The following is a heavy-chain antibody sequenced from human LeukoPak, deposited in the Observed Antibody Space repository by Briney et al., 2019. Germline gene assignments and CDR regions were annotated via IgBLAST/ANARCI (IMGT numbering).Heavy chain of an antibody. V-gene: IGHV3-30*18. D-gene: IGHD6-13*01. J-gene: IGHJ4*02. Sequence: GGSLRLSCAASGFTFSSYGMHWVRQAPGKGLEWVAVISYDGSNKYYADSVKGRFTISRDNSKNTLYLQMNSLRAEDTAVYYCAKDSSSWYYFDYWGQGTLVTVSS. CDR1: GFTFSSYG. CDR3: AKDSSSWYYFDY. CDR2: ISYDGSNK.